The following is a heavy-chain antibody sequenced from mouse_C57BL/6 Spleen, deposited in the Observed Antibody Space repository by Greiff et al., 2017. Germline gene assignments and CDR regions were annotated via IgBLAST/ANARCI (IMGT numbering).Heavy chain of an antibody. D-gene: IGHD1-1*01. J-gene: IGHJ4*01. CDR1: GYTFTSYD. CDR2: IYPRDGST. Sequence: QVQLQQSGPELVKPGASVKLSCKASGYTFTSYDINWVKQRPGQGLEWIGWIYPRDGSTTYNEKFKGKATLTVDTSSSPASMALHSLTSEDSAVYFCAATVDYYAMDYWGQGTSVTGSS. CDR3: AATVDYYAMDY. V-gene: IGHV1-85*01.